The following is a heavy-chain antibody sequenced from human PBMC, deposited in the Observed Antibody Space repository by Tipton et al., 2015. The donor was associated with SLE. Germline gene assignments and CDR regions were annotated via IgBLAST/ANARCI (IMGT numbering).Heavy chain of an antibody. CDR3: ARDRWDIVTRIHGMDV. CDR1: GGSISSYY. D-gene: IGHD5-12*01. V-gene: IGHV4-59*01. J-gene: IGHJ6*02. Sequence: GLVKPSETLSLTCTVSGGSISSYYWSWIRQPPGKGLEWIGYIYYSGSTNYNPSLKSRVTISVDTSKNQFSLKLSSVTAADTAVYYCARDRWDIVTRIHGMDVWGQGTTVTVSS. CDR2: IYYSGST.